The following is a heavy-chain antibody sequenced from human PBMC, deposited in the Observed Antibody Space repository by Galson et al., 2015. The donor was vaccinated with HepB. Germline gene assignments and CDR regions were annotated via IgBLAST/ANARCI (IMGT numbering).Heavy chain of an antibody. CDR2: MYPGDSNV. CDR3: VRPRPTGDMYYFDM. J-gene: IGHJ4*02. V-gene: IGHV5-51*01. Sequence: QSGAEVKKPGESLKISCKGSGYRFSTYWIGWVRQMPGKGLEWMGIMYPGDSNVRYSPSFEGQVAISVDKSISTAYLRWSSLRASHTAIYYCVRPRPTGDMYYFDMWGQGTLVTVSS. D-gene: IGHD7-27*01. CDR1: GYRFSTYW.